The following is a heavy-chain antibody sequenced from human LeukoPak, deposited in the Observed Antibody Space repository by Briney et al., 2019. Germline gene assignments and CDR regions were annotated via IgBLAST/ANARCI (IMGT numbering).Heavy chain of an antibody. J-gene: IGHJ4*02. V-gene: IGHV3-7*01. CDR1: GFTFSSYW. CDR2: IKQDGSEK. Sequence: GGSLRLSCAVSGFTFSSYWMSWVRQAPGKGLEWVANIKQDGSEKYYVDSVKGRFTISRDNPKNSLYLQMNSLRAEDTAVYYCAREFLVDSNSFTGFRYYFDYWGQGTLVTVSS. CDR3: AREFLVDSNSFTGFRYYFDY. D-gene: IGHD6-6*01.